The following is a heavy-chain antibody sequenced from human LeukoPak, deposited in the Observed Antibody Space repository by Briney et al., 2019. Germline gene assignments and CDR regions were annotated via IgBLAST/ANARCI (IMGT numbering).Heavy chain of an antibody. CDR3: ARGGPSHTFDY. V-gene: IGHV3-74*01. CDR1: GFTLSSFW. Sequence: TGGSLRLSCAASGFTLSSFWMHWVRQVPGKGLVWVSRINSDGSSTSYADSVKGLFTIFRDNAKNTLHLQMHSLRAEDTAVYYCARGGPSHTFDYWGQGTLVTFSS. J-gene: IGHJ4*02. CDR2: INSDGSST.